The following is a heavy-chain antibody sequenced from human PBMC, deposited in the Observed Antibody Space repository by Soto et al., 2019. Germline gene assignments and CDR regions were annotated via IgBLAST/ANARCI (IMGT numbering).Heavy chain of an antibody. D-gene: IGHD2-15*01. CDR1: GGSSSSRNW. CDR3: ARNIVVVVAATGSKYNWFDP. V-gene: IGHV4-4*02. Sequence: PSDTLSLTCAGAGGSSSSRNWWSWVRQPPGKGLEWIGEIYHSGSTNYNPSLKSRVTISVDKSKNQFSLKLSSVTAADTAVYYCARNIVVVVAATGSKYNWFDPWGQGTLVTVSS. CDR2: IYHSGST. J-gene: IGHJ5*02.